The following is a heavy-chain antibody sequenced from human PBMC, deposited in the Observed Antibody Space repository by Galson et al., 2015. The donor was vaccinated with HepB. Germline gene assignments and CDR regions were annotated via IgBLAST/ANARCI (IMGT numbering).Heavy chain of an antibody. J-gene: IGHJ4*02. CDR1: GFTVSSNY. Sequence: SLRLSCAASGFTVSSNYMSWVRQAPGKGLEWVSVICSGGDTDYADSAKGRFTISRHNFQNTLYLQMNGLRVEDTAVYYCASTRGFYYWGQGTLVIVSS. CDR2: ICSGGDT. V-gene: IGHV3-53*04. D-gene: IGHD2-15*01. CDR3: ASTRGFYY.